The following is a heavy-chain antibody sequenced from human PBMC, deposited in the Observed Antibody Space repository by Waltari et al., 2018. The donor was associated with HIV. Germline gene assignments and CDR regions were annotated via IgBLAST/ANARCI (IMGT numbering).Heavy chain of an antibody. D-gene: IGHD3-22*01. CDR2: IGYDGTKK. V-gene: IGHV3-33*01. Sequence: VQLVESRGGLVQPGRSLRLSCAASAFIFRLFDIHWVRQAPGKGLEWVAVIGYDGTKKDFADSVKGRFTISRDNSKNTLYLQMNSLRAEDTAVYYCARDSHYYDSTPFDYWGQGTLVTVSS. J-gene: IGHJ4*02. CDR1: AFIFRLFD. CDR3: ARDSHYYDSTPFDY.